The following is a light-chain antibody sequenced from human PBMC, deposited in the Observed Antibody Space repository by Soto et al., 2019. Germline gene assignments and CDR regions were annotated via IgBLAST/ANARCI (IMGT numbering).Light chain of an antibody. CDR2: GAS. CDR1: QSISSK. CDR3: QEYNNWHPIT. Sequence: EIVMTQSPATLSVSPGERGTLSCRASQSISSKLAWYQQKPGQAPRLLIYGASTRATGIPVRFSGSGSGTEFTLTITSLQSEDFAVYYCQEYNNWHPITFGGGTKVDIK. V-gene: IGKV3-15*01. J-gene: IGKJ4*01.